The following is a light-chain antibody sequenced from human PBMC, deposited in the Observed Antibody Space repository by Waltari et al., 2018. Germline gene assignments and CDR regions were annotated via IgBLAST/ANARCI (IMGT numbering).Light chain of an antibody. J-gene: IGLJ3*02. V-gene: IGLV7-46*01. CDR1: TGAVTSGHY. CDR3: LLTYCGSVARV. CDR2: DTS. Sequence: QAVVTQEPSLTVSPGGTVTLTCGFSTGAVTSGHYPSWVQQKPGPAPRTWIYDTSNKHSGKPARFSGSLRGGKSALTLSGAQAEDEADYDCLLTYCGSVARVFGGGTKVTVL.